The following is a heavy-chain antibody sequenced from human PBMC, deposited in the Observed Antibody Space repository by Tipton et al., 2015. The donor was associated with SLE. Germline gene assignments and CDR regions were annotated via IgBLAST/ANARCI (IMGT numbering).Heavy chain of an antibody. D-gene: IGHD2-15*01. J-gene: IGHJ4*02. CDR3: ARDQGGPFDY. CDR2: MYYSGST. Sequence: LRLSCAASGLSVDGYGMHWVRQGPGKGLEWVGYMYYSGSTNYNPSLKSRVTISFDTSKNQFALKLTSVTAADTAIYYCARDQGGPFDYWGQGTLVTVTS. CDR1: GLSVDGYG. V-gene: IGHV4-59*02.